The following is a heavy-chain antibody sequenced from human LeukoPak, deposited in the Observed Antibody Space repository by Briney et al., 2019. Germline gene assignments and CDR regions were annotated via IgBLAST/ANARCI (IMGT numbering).Heavy chain of an antibody. Sequence: GASVKVSCKASGGTFSSYAISWVRQAPGQGPEWMGRIIPIFGTANYAQKFQGRVTITTDESTSTAYMELSSLSSEDTAVYYCARVTFSVGGGSFGGFDPWGQGTLVTVSS. J-gene: IGHJ5*02. CDR3: ARVTFSVGGGSFGGFDP. CDR2: IIPIFGTA. V-gene: IGHV1-69*05. D-gene: IGHD2-15*01. CDR1: GGTFSSYA.